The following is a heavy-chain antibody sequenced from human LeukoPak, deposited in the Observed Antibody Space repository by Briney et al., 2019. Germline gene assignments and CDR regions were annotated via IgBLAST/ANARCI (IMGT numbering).Heavy chain of an antibody. Sequence: ASVKVSCKASGYTFTSYAMHWVRQAPGQRLEWMGWINAGNGNTKYSQEFQGRVTITRDTSASTAYMELSSLRSEDMAVYYCARATYYYDSNGGYDAFDIWGQGTMVTVSS. D-gene: IGHD3-22*01. CDR2: INAGNGNT. J-gene: IGHJ3*02. CDR3: ARATYYYDSNGGYDAFDI. V-gene: IGHV1-3*03. CDR1: GYTFTSYA.